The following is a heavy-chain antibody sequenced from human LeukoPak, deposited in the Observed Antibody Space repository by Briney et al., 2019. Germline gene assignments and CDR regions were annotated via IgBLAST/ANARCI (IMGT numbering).Heavy chain of an antibody. CDR2: VDYSGST. D-gene: IGHD1-26*01. CDR3: ARVGSYCFDL. J-gene: IGHJ2*01. Sequence: SETLSLTCAVSGGSISTYYWTWIRQPPGKGLEWIGYVDYSGSTNSNPSLKSRVTLSVDSSRNQFSLKVNSVTAADTAVYYCARVGSYCFDLWGRGTPVTVSS. V-gene: IGHV4-59*01. CDR1: GGSISTYY.